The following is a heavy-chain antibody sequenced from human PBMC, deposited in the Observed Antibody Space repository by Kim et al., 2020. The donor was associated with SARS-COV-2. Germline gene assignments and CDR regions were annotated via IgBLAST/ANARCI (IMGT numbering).Heavy chain of an antibody. CDR1: GFTFSSYA. CDR2: ISGSGGST. V-gene: IGHV3-23*01. J-gene: IGHJ6*03. Sequence: GGSLRLSCAASGFTFSSYAMSWVRQAPGKGLEWVSAISGSGGSTYYADSVKGRFTISRDNSKNTLYLQMNSLRAEDTAVYYCAKAEYYDFWSGYYTGRHYYYDYMDVWGKGTTVTVSS. CDR3: AKAEYYDFWSGYYTGRHYYYDYMDV. D-gene: IGHD3-3*01.